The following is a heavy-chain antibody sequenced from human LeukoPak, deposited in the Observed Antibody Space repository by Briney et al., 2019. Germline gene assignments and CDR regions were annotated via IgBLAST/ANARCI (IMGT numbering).Heavy chain of an antibody. V-gene: IGHV3-21*01. CDR2: LSSCCSYI. CDR1: GVTFSSYR. CDR3: ARPYDSSYYYFDY. Sequence: GGSLRLSCAASGVTFSSYRMNWVRQAPGKGLEWGSSLSSCCSYISYAAPVTGLFTLSRHNPKNSLYLQMNSLRAEDTAVYYCARPYDSSYYYFDYWGQGTLVTVSS. J-gene: IGHJ4*02. D-gene: IGHD3-22*01.